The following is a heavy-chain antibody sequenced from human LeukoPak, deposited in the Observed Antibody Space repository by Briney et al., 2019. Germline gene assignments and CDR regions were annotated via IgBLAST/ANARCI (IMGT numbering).Heavy chain of an antibody. Sequence: SETLSLTCTVSGASITSRIYYWGWIRQPPGKGLEWIGSIYYSGSTYYNPSLKSRVTISVDTSKNQFSLKLSSVTAADTTVYYCAADYSGNYHVEFDYWGQGTLVTVSS. V-gene: IGHV4-39*07. J-gene: IGHJ4*02. CDR2: IYYSGST. D-gene: IGHD1-26*01. CDR1: GASITSRIYY. CDR3: AADYSGNYHVEFDY.